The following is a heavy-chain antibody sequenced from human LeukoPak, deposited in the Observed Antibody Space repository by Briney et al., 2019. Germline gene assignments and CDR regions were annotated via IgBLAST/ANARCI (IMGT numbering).Heavy chain of an antibody. Sequence: GRSLRLSCAASGFTFSSYAMHWVRQAPGKGLEWVAVISYDGSNKYYADSVKGRFTISRDNSKNTLYLQMNSLRAEDTAVYYCARDPYGSGSYYFLDYWGQGSLVTVSS. J-gene: IGHJ4*02. CDR1: GFTFSSYA. V-gene: IGHV3-30*04. D-gene: IGHD3-10*01. CDR2: ISYDGSNK. CDR3: ARDPYGSGSYYFLDY.